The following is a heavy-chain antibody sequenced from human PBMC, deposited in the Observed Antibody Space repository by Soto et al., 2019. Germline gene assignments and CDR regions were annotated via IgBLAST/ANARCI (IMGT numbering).Heavy chain of an antibody. CDR1: GGTFSSYA. CDR2: IIPIFGTA. J-gene: IGHJ4*02. CDR3: ARERAKYSSSFFDY. D-gene: IGHD6-6*01. Sequence: SVKVSCKASGGTFSSYAISWVRQAPGQGLEWMGGIIPIFGTANYAQKFQGRVTITADESTRTAYMELSSLRSEDTAVYYCARERAKYSSSFFDYWGQGTLATVSS. V-gene: IGHV1-69*13.